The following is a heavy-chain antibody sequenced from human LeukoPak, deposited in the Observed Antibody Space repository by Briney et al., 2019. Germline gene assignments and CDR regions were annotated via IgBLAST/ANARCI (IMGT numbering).Heavy chain of an antibody. CDR2: INWNGGST. CDR3: ARNDYGSGSYVAY. V-gene: IGHV3-20*04. Sequence: PGGSLRLSCAASGFTFSNYWMHWVRQAPGKGLEWVSGINWNGGSTGYADSVKGRFTISRDNAKNSLYLQMNSLRAEDTAVYYCARNDYGSGSYVAYWGQGTLVTVSS. D-gene: IGHD3-10*01. J-gene: IGHJ4*02. CDR1: GFTFSNYW.